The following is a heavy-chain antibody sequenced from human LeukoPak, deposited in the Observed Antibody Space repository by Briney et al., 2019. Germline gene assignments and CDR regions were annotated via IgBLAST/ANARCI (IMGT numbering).Heavy chain of an antibody. CDR3: ASYYYDSSGYLDY. CDR1: GGSISSYY. V-gene: IGHV4-4*07. CDR2: IYTSGST. Sequence: SETLSLXCTVSGGSISSYYWSWIRRPAGKGLEWIGRIYTSGSTNYNPSLKSRVTISVDTSKNQFSLKLSSVTATDTAVYYCASYYYDSSGYLDYWGQGTLVTVSS. J-gene: IGHJ4*02. D-gene: IGHD3-22*01.